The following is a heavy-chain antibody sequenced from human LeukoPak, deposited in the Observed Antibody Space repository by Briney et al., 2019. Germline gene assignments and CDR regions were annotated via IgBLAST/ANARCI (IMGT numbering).Heavy chain of an antibody. CDR2: IKQDGSEK. V-gene: IGHV3-7*01. Sequence: GGSLRLSCADSGFTFSSYWMSWVRQAPGKGLEWVANIKQDGSEKYYVDSVKGRFTISRDNAKNSLYLQMNSLRAEDTAVYYCAREPYSGSYFGYYYYMDVWGKGTTVTVSS. CDR3: AREPYSGSYFGYYYYMDV. CDR1: GFTFSSYW. J-gene: IGHJ6*03. D-gene: IGHD1-26*01.